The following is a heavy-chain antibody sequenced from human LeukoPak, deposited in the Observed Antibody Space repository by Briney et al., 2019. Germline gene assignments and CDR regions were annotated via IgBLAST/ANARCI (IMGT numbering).Heavy chain of an antibody. J-gene: IGHJ4*02. D-gene: IGHD5-12*01. V-gene: IGHV4-59*01. CDR3: ARDPPSGYDPFDY. Sequence: SETLSLTCTVSGGSISSYYWSWIRQPPGKGLEWIGYIYYSGSTNYNPSLKSRVTISVDTSKNQFSLKLSSVTAADTAVYYCARDPPSGYDPFDYWGQGTLVTVSS. CDR1: GGSISSYY. CDR2: IYYSGST.